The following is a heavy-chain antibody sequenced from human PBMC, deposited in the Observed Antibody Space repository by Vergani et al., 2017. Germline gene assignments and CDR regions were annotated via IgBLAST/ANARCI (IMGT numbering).Heavy chain of an antibody. CDR3: ARDPPYYDILTGYPPFDY. V-gene: IGHV1-46*01. J-gene: IGHJ4*02. D-gene: IGHD3-9*01. CDR1: GYTFTSYY. CDR2: INPSGGST. Sequence: QVQLVQSGAEVKKPGASVKVSCKASGYTFTSYYMHWVRQAPGQGLEWMGIINPSGGSTSYAQKLQGRVTMTRDTSTSTVYMELSSLRSEDTAVYYCARDPPYYDILTGYPPFDYWGQGTLVTVSS.